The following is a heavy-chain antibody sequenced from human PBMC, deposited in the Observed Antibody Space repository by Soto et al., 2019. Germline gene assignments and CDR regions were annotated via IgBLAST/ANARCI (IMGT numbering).Heavy chain of an antibody. CDR3: ATGEDFGGNTKNS. V-gene: IGHV3-23*01. CDR2: ISGSGGSA. D-gene: IGHD4-17*01. Sequence: EVQLLESGGDLVQSGGSLKLSCAASGLTFSSYAMSWVRQAPGKGLEWVSVISGSGGSAYYADSVKGRFTISRDNSIKTLYMQMKSLRADDSAVYYCATGEDFGGNTKNSWGQGTPVTVSS. CDR1: GLTFSSYA. J-gene: IGHJ4*02.